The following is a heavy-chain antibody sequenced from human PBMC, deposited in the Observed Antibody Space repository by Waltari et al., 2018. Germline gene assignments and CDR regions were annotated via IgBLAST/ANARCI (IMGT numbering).Heavy chain of an antibody. J-gene: IGHJ6*02. CDR2: VFYTGKT. CDR3: PRLRREYLYEGLDV. Sequence: QVQLQESGPGLVKPSETLALTCTVSGASMSRYYWNWLRQAPGKGLEWIGYVFYTGKTLSNPSLKSRVTILVDTSKNQFSLELSSVTAADTAVYFCPRLRREYLYEGLDVWGQGTAVSVSS. CDR1: GASMSRYY. D-gene: IGHD2-2*02. V-gene: IGHV4-59*01.